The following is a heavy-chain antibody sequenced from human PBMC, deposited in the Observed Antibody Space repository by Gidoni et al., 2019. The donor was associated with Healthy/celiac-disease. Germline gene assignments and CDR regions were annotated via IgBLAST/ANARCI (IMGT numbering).Heavy chain of an antibody. V-gene: IGHV1-18*01. CDR1: GYTFTSYG. D-gene: IGHD2-2*01. CDR2: ISAYNGNT. CDR3: ARDIVVVPAAHDLYYYYGMDV. Sequence: QVQLVQSGAEVKKPGASVKVSCKASGYTFTSYGISWVRQAPGQGLEWMGWISAYNGNTNYAQKLQGRVTMTTDTSTSTAYMELRSLRSDDTAVYYCARDIVVVPAAHDLYYYYGMDVWGQGTTVTVSS. J-gene: IGHJ6*02.